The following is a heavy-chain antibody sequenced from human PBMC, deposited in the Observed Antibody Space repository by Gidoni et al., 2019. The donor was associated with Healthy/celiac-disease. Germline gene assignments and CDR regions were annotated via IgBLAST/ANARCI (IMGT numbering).Heavy chain of an antibody. V-gene: IGHV4-34*01. CDR2: INHSGRT. CDR1: GGSFSGYY. CDR3: ARGPYGSGSYYNRWFDP. J-gene: IGHJ5*02. D-gene: IGHD3-10*01. Sequence: QVQLQQWGAGLLKPSETLSLTCAVYGGSFSGYYWSWIRQPPGKGLEWIGEINHSGRTNYNPSLKSRFTISVDTSKNQFSLKLSSVTAADTAVYYCARGPYGSGSYYNRWFDPWGQGTLVTVSS.